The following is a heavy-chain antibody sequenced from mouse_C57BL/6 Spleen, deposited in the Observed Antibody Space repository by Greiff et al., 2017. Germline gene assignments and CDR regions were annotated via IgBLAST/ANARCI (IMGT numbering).Heavy chain of an antibody. CDR2: IYPRSGNT. V-gene: IGHV1-81*01. J-gene: IGHJ2*01. D-gene: IGHD1-1*01. Sequence: VQLQQSGAELARPGASVKLSCKASGYTFTSYGISWVKQRTGQGLEWIGEIYPRSGNTYYNETFKGKATLTADKSSSTAYMELRSLTSVDSAVYVCATRGEVDDLDDWGQGTTLTVSS. CDR1: GYTFTSYG. CDR3: ATRGEVDDLDD.